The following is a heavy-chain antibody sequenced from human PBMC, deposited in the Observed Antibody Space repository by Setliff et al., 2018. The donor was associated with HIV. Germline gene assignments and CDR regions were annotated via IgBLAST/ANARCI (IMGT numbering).Heavy chain of an antibody. D-gene: IGHD3-22*01. Sequence: SETLSLTCAVSGYSISSGFYWSWIRQPPGKGLEWIGSFYYSGSTSYNPSLKSRVTISGDTSKNQFSLNLTSVTAADTAVYYCASRVYYYDSNNFLREEGFDPWGQGTLVTVSS. V-gene: IGHV4-38-2*01. CDR2: FYYSGST. CDR1: GYSISSGFY. CDR3: ASRVYYYDSNNFLREEGFDP. J-gene: IGHJ5*02.